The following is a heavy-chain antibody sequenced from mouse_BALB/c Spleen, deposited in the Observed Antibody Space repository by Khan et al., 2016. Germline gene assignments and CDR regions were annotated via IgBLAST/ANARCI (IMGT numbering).Heavy chain of an antibody. V-gene: IGHV9-4*02. CDR2: INTHSGVP. D-gene: IGHD2-1*01. CDR3: ARGNPYYAMDY. CDR1: GYTFTTAG. J-gene: IGHJ4*01. Sequence: QIQLVQSGPELKKPGETVRISCKASGYTFTTAGMQWVQKMPGKGLKWIGWINTHSGVPKYAEDFKGRFAFSLETSASTAYLQISNLKNEDTATYVCARGNPYYAMDYWGQGTSVTVSS.